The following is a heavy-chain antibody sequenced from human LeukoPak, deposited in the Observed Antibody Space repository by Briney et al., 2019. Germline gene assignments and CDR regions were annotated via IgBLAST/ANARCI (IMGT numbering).Heavy chain of an antibody. J-gene: IGHJ5*02. Sequence: SPSETLSLTCAVYGGSFSTYYWNWIRQPPGRGLEWIGDISPSESTNYNYNPSLKSRVTISVDTSNNQFSLKLRSVTAADTAVYYCARGEARGRIGGSPPRRKSVWFDPWGQGTLVTVSS. CDR1: GGSFSTYY. CDR2: ISPSESTNY. D-gene: IGHD2-15*01. V-gene: IGHV4-34*01. CDR3: ARGEARGRIGGSPPRRKSVWFDP.